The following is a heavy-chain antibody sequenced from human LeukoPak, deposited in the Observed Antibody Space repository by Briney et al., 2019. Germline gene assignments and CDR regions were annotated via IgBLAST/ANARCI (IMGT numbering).Heavy chain of an antibody. Sequence: GESPKISCKGSGYSFTSYWIGWVRQMPGKGLEWMGIIYPSDSETTYSPSFQGQVTISADQSIDTAYLQWSSLKASDTAMYYCARVRSSGGSSFDAFHMWGQGTMVTVSS. J-gene: IGHJ3*02. D-gene: IGHD2-15*01. V-gene: IGHV5-51*01. CDR2: IYPSDSET. CDR1: GYSFTSYW. CDR3: ARVRSSGGSSFDAFHM.